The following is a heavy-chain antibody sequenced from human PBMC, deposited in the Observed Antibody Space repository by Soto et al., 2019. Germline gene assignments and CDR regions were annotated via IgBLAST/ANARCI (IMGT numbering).Heavy chain of an antibody. CDR2: ISAYNGNT. CDR1: GYTFTSYG. CDR3: ARAALTMIVTNWFDP. Sequence: QVQLVQSGAEVKKPGASVKVSCKASGYTFTSYGISWVRQAPGQGLEWMGWISAYNGNTNFAQKLQGRVTMTTDTSTSTAYMELRSLRSDDTAVYYCARAALTMIVTNWFDPWGQGTLVTVSS. J-gene: IGHJ5*02. V-gene: IGHV1-18*01. D-gene: IGHD3-22*01.